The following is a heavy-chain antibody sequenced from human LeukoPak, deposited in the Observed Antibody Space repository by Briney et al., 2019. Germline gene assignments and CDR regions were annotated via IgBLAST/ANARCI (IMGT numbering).Heavy chain of an antibody. CDR2: ISYDGSNK. CDR1: GFTFSSYA. J-gene: IGHJ4*02. CDR3: AKAPQVTARGVVDY. Sequence: PGGSLRLSCAASGFTFSSYAMHWVRQAPGKGLEWVAVISYDGSNKYYADSVKGRFTISRDNSKNTLYLQMNSLRVEDTAVYYCAKAPQVTARGVVDYWGQGTLVTVSS. V-gene: IGHV3-30-3*01. D-gene: IGHD3-3*01.